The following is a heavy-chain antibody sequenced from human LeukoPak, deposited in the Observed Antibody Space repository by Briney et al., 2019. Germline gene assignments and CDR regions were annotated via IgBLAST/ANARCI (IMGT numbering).Heavy chain of an antibody. J-gene: IGHJ4*02. D-gene: IGHD3-16*01. CDR2: ITQDGSEK. Sequence: GGSLRLSCAASGFTFSNSWMSWVRQAPGKGLEWVAMITQDGSEKNYVDSVKGRFTISRDNAKNSLYLQMNSLRAGDTVVYYCARGGGDCWGQGTLVTVSS. CDR3: ARGGGDC. CDR1: GFTFSNSW. V-gene: IGHV3-7*01.